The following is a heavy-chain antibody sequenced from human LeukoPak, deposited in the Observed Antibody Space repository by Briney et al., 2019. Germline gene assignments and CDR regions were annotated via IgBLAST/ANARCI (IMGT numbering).Heavy chain of an antibody. J-gene: IGHJ4*02. CDR1: GYTFTGYY. CDR2: INPNSGGT. CDR3: ARDRPLITMVRGVTFDY. D-gene: IGHD3-10*01. Sequence: GASVKVSCKASGYTFTGYYMHWVRQAPGQGLEWMGWINPNSGGTNYAQKFQGRVTMTRDTSISTAYMELSRLRSDDTAVYYRARDRPLITMVRGVTFDYWGQGTLVTVSS. V-gene: IGHV1-2*02.